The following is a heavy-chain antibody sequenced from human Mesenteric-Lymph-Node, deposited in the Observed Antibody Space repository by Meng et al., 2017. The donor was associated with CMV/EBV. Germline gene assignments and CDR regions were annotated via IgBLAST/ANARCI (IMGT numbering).Heavy chain of an antibody. CDR2: ISYDGSNK. CDR1: GFTFTNYA. J-gene: IGHJ4*02. D-gene: IGHD4-23*01. CDR3: AKDPRGGNRNYFDY. Sequence: GGSLRLSCAASGFTFTNYAMHWVRQAPGKGLEWVAVISYDGSNKYYADSVKGRFTISRDDSKDTLYLQMNSLRAEDTAVYYCAKDPRGGNRNYFDYWGQGTLVTVSS. V-gene: IGHV3-30-3*01.